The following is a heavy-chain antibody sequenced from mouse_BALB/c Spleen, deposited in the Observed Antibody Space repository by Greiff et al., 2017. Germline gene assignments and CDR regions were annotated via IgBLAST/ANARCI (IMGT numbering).Heavy chain of an antibody. Sequence: EVQLVESGGGLVKPGGSLKLSCAASGFTFSSYTMSWVRQTPEKRLEWVATISSGGGNTYYPDSVKGRFTISRDNAKNNLYLQMSSLRSEDTALYYCARSDYDNYAMDYWGQGTSVTVSS. CDR2: ISSGGGNT. CDR1: GFTFSSYT. V-gene: IGHV5-9*03. J-gene: IGHJ4*01. D-gene: IGHD2-4*01. CDR3: ARSDYDNYAMDY.